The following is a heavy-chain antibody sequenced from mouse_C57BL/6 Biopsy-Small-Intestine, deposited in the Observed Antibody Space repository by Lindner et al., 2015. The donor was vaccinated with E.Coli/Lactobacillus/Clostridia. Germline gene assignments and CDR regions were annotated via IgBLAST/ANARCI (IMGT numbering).Heavy chain of an antibody. V-gene: IGHV1-81*01. CDR2: SIPIFGTA. CDR3: VQYPAAYPELVY. Sequence: SVKVSCKASGGTFSTYAISWVRQAPGQGLEWVGGSIPIFGTANYAQKFQGRVTVTADESTSTAYMELSSLRSEDTAVYYCVQYPAAYPELVYWGQGTLVTVSS. CDR1: GGTFSTYA. D-gene: IGHD2-10*02. J-gene: IGHJ4*01.